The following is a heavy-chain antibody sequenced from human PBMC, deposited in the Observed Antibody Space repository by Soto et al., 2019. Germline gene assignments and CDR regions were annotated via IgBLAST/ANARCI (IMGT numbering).Heavy chain of an antibody. CDR1: GGSISSGGYY. Sequence: SETLSLTCTVSGGSISSGGYYWSWIRQHPGKGLEWIGYIYYSGSTYYNPSLKSRVTISVDTSKNQFSLKLSSVTAADTAVYYCARAGERYYGSGRRYDADYYYYGMDVWGQGTTVTVSS. CDR3: ARAGERYYGSGRRYDADYYYYGMDV. D-gene: IGHD3-10*01. V-gene: IGHV4-31*03. CDR2: IYYSGST. J-gene: IGHJ6*02.